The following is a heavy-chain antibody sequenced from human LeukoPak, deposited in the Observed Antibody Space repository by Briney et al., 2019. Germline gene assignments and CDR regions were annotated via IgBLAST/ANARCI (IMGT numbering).Heavy chain of an antibody. CDR2: INPDSGGT. V-gene: IGHV1-2*02. CDR3: ARGEATVTPFDY. D-gene: IGHD4-11*01. Sequence: ASVKVFCKASGYTFSDDYIHWVRQAPGQGLEWMGWINPDSGGTNYAQKFQGRVTMTRDTSLSTAYMELSRLRSDDTAVYYCARGEATVTPFDYWGQGTLVTVSS. J-gene: IGHJ4*02. CDR1: GYTFSDDY.